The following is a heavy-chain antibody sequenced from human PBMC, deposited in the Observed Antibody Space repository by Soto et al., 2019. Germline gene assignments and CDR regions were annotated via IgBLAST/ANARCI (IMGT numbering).Heavy chain of an antibody. CDR2: IYYSGST. D-gene: IGHD3-10*01. V-gene: IGHV4-31*03. Sequence: TLSLTCTVSGGSISSGGYYWSWIRQHPGKGLEWIGYIYYSGSTYYNPSLKSRVTISVDTSKNQFSLKLSSVTAADTAVYYCARVLWFGELFHFDYWGQRTLVTVSS. J-gene: IGHJ4*02. CDR3: ARVLWFGELFHFDY. CDR1: GGSISSGGYY.